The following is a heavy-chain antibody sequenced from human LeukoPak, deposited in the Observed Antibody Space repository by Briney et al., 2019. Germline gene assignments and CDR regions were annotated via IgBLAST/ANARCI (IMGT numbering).Heavy chain of an antibody. CDR2: INWNGGIT. CDR3: AKYYDILTGYLSSPDY. V-gene: IGHV3-20*04. D-gene: IGHD3-9*01. CDR1: GFTFHDYA. Sequence: GGSLRLSCAASGFTFHDYAMAWVRRAPGKGLEWVSGINWNGGITSYADSVKGRFTISRDNSKNTLYLQMNSLRAEDTAVYYCAKYYDILTGYLSSPDYWGQGTLVTVSS. J-gene: IGHJ4*02.